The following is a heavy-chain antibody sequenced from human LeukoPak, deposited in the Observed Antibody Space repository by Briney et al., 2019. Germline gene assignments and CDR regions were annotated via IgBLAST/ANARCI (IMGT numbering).Heavy chain of an antibody. CDR2: IKEDGSGK. V-gene: IGHV3-7*01. J-gene: IGHJ3*02. D-gene: IGHD1-26*01. CDR3: ARDPYSGKYGAFDI. CDR1: GFSFSTSS. Sequence: GGSLRLSCVASGFSFSTSSMTWVRQSPGKGLEWLANIKEDGSGKVYVDSVKGRFTISRDNAKNSLYLQMNTLRVDDSAVYYCARDPYSGKYGAFDIWGQGTMDTISS.